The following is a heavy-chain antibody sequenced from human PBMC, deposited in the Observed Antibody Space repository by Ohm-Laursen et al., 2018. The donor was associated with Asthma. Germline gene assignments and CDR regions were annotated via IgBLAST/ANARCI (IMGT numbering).Heavy chain of an antibody. V-gene: IGHV4-59*01. Sequence: GTLSLTCTVSGGSISNFYWSWIRQPPGKGLEWIGYIYHSGSTYYNPSLKSRVTISVDTSKNQFSLKLSSVTAADTAVYYCARALLSSSWYPYYWGQGTLVTVSS. J-gene: IGHJ4*02. CDR1: GGSISNFY. CDR2: IYHSGST. D-gene: IGHD6-13*01. CDR3: ARALLSSSWYPYY.